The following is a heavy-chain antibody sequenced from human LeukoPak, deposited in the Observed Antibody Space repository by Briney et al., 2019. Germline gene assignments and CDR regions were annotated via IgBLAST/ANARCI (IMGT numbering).Heavy chain of an antibody. D-gene: IGHD6-13*01. CDR2: ISGSGGNT. J-gene: IGHJ4*02. CDR1: GFTFSSYA. Sequence: GGSLRLSCAASGFTFSSYAMNWVRQAPGKGLEWVSSISGSGGNTYYADSVKGRFTISRDNSKNTLHLQTNSLRTEDTAVYYCAGSSWTDYWGQGTLVTVSS. V-gene: IGHV3-23*01. CDR3: AGSSWTDY.